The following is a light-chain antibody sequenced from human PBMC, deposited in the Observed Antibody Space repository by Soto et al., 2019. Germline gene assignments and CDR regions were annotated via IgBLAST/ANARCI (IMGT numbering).Light chain of an antibody. J-gene: IGKJ1*01. Sequence: DIQMTQSPSTLSASVGDRVTITCRASQSISSWLAWYQQKPGKAPKLLIYKASSLESGVPSRFSGSGSGTEFSLTISSLQPDDFAIYYCQEYNSCSWTFGQGTQVEIK. CDR1: QSISSW. CDR3: QEYNSCSWT. CDR2: KAS. V-gene: IGKV1-5*03.